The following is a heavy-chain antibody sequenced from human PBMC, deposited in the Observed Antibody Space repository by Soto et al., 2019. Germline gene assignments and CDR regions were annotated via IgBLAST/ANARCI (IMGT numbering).Heavy chain of an antibody. D-gene: IGHD6-19*01. V-gene: IGHV4-59*01. CDR1: GGSISSYY. J-gene: IGHJ5*02. Sequence: NPSETLSLTCTVSGGSISSYYWSWIRQPPGKGLEWIGYIYYSGSTNYNPSLKSRVTISVDTSKNQFSLKLSSVTAADTAVYYCAREAYSTGPYNWFDPWGQGTLVTVLL. CDR2: IYYSGST. CDR3: AREAYSTGPYNWFDP.